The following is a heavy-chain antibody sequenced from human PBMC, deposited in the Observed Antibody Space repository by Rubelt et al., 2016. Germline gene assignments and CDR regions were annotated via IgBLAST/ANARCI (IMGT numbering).Heavy chain of an antibody. CDR3: ARAFGSIAVADYFDF. Sequence: TFTSYGITWVRQAPGQGLEWMGWISAYNGNTNYAQNLQGRVTMTTDTSTSTAYMELRSLRSDDTAVYYCARAFGSIAVADYFDFWGQGTLVTVSS. CDR1: TFTSYG. V-gene: IGHV1-18*01. CDR2: ISAYNGNT. J-gene: IGHJ4*02. D-gene: IGHD6-19*01.